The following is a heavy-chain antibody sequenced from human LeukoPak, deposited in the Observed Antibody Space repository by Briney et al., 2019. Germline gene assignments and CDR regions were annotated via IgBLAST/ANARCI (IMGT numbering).Heavy chain of an antibody. CDR2: INPNSGGT. V-gene: IGHV1-2*02. CDR3: AVRDYGDYAPDY. J-gene: IGHJ4*02. CDR1: GYTFTGYY. Sequence: ASVKVSCKASGYTFTGYYMHWVRQAPGQGLEWMGWINPNSGGTNYAQKFQGRVTITTDESTSTAYMELSSLRSEDTAVYYCAVRDYGDYAPDYWGQGTLVTVSS. D-gene: IGHD4-17*01.